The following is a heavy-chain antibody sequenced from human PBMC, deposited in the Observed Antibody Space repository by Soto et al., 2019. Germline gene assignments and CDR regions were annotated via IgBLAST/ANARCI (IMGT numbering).Heavy chain of an antibody. D-gene: IGHD3-16*01. J-gene: IGHJ3*02. CDR3: AREMQTAGPGPFGAFDI. V-gene: IGHV1-3*01. CDR2: INAGNGNT. Sequence: QVQLVQSGAEVKKPGASVKVSCKASGYTFTSYAMHWVRQAPGQRLEWMGWINAGNGNTKYSQKFQGRVTITRDTSASTAYMELSSLRSEDTAVYYCAREMQTAGPGPFGAFDIWGQGTMVTVSS. CDR1: GYTFTSYA.